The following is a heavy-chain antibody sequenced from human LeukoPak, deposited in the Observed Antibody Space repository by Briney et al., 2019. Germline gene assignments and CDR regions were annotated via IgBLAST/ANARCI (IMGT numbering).Heavy chain of an antibody. V-gene: IGHV3-7*01. Sequence: GGSLRLSCAASGFTFSSYWMSWVRQAPGKGLEWVANIKQDGSEKYYVDSVKGRFTISRDNAKNSLYLQMNSLGAEDTAVYYCARDRDYVWGSYRSLDAFDIWGQGTMVTVSS. CDR2: IKQDGSEK. CDR1: GFTFSSYW. CDR3: ARDRDYVWGSYRSLDAFDI. D-gene: IGHD3-16*02. J-gene: IGHJ3*02.